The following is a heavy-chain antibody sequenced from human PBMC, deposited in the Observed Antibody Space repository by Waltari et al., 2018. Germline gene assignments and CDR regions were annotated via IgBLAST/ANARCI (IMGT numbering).Heavy chain of an antibody. D-gene: IGHD4-4*01. CDR1: GFTFSRPG. CDR2: INEDESET. Sequence: VPLVESGGGLVQPGGSLRLYCVASGFTFSRPGISWLRQAPGKGVEWVANINEDESETFYADSVKGRFTISRDNAKNSLYLQMNSLRVEDTAYYYCARDMGIYTNYAAYWGQGTLVTVSS. V-gene: IGHV3-7*01. J-gene: IGHJ4*02. CDR3: ARDMGIYTNYAAY.